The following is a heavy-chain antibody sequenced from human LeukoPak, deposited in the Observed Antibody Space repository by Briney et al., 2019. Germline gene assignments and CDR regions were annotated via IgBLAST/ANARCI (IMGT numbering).Heavy chain of an antibody. J-gene: IGHJ5*02. CDR3: ARVPVGHSWNYVRESKWFDP. D-gene: IGHD1-7*01. CDR2: ISAYNGNT. Sequence: ASVKVSYMVSGYTFTSYGTSWVRQAPGQGLEWMGWISAYNGNTNYAQKLQGRVTMTTDTSTSTAYMELRSLRSDDTAVYYCARVPVGHSWNYVRESKWFDPWGQGTLVTVSS. CDR1: GYTFTSYG. V-gene: IGHV1-18*01.